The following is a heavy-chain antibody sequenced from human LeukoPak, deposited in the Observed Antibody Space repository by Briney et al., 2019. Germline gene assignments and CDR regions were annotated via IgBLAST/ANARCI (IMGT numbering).Heavy chain of an antibody. CDR2: IRYDGSNE. J-gene: IGHJ4*02. CDR1: GFTFSYYG. Sequence: PGGSLRLSCVASGFTFSYYGMHWVRQAPGKGLEWVAFIRYDGSNEYYAESVKGRFTISRDNSKNTLYLQMNSLRVEDTAAYYCAKIERKYQLANIPDSWGQGTLVTVSS. D-gene: IGHD2-2*01. CDR3: AKIERKYQLANIPDS. V-gene: IGHV3-30*02.